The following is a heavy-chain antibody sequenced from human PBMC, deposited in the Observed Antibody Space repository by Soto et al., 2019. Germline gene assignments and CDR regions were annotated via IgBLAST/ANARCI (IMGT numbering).Heavy chain of an antibody. Sequence: PGRSLRLSCAASGFTFSSYGMHWVRQAPGKGLEWVAVIWYDGSNKYYADSVKGRFTISRDNSKNTLFLQMNSLRAEDTAVYYCAKGGDIVIIPDDSTDYWGDGTLVTLSS. V-gene: IGHV3-33*06. CDR3: AKGGDIVIIPDDSTDY. CDR1: GFTFSSYG. J-gene: IGHJ4*01. D-gene: IGHD2-2*01. CDR2: IWYDGSNK.